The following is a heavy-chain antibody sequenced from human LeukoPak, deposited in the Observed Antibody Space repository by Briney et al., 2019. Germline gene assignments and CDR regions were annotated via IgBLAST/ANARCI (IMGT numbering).Heavy chain of an antibody. CDR1: GGPISSRSYY. Sequence: SETLSLTCTVSGGPISSRSYYWGWIRQPPGKGLEWIGSIYYSGSTYYSPSLRSRVTISIDTSKSQFSLKVSSVTAADTAVYFCARGFRGDNFDYWGQGTLVTVSS. J-gene: IGHJ4*02. CDR2: IYYSGST. V-gene: IGHV4-39*01. D-gene: IGHD7-27*01. CDR3: ARGFRGDNFDY.